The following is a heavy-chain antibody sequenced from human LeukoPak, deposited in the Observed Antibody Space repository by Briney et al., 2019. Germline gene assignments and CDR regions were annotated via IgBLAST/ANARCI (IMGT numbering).Heavy chain of an antibody. D-gene: IGHD6-19*01. CDR2: IDPKSGGT. CDR1: ADTFIDYY. J-gene: IGHJ4*02. V-gene: IGHV1-2*02. Sequence: ASVKVSSKASADTFIDYYMHWVRQAPGQGLEWMGWIDPKSGGTSYAQKFQDRVAMIRDTSISTAYMELTRLRSDDTAVYYCARAYSSGWYGSTDYWGQGTLVTVSS. CDR3: ARAYSSGWYGSTDY.